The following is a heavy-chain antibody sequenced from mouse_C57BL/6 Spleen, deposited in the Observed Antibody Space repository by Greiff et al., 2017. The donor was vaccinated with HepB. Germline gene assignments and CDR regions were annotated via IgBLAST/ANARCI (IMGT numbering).Heavy chain of an antibody. V-gene: IGHV1-80*01. CDR3: ARENPYYINPWFAY. CDR1: GYAFSSYW. CDR2: IYPGDGDT. J-gene: IGHJ3*01. Sequence: QVQLQQSGAELVKPGASVKISCKASGYAFSSYWMNWVKQRPGKGLEWIGQIYPGDGDTNYNGKFKGKATLTADKSSSTAYMQLSSLTSEDSAVYFCARENPYYINPWFAYWGQGTLVTVSA. D-gene: IGHD2-5*01.